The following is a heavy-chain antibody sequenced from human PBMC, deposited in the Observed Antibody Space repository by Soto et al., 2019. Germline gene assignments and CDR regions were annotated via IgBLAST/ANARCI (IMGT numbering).Heavy chain of an antibody. Sequence: SGGSLRLSCAASGFTFSSYAMSWVRQAPGKGLEWVSAISGSGGSTYYADSVKGRFTISRDNSKNTLYLQMNSLRAEDTAVYYCAKDVSPIMITFGGVIVGLDYWGQGTLVTVSS. CDR1: GFTFSSYA. V-gene: IGHV3-23*01. J-gene: IGHJ4*02. D-gene: IGHD3-16*02. CDR2: ISGSGGST. CDR3: AKDVSPIMITFGGVIVGLDY.